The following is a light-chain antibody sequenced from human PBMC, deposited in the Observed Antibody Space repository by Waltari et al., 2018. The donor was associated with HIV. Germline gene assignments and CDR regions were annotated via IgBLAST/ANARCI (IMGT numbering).Light chain of an antibody. Sequence: QSALTQPRSVSGSPGQSVAISCTGTSSDVGGYYCVSWYQQHPGKAPTLIIYDVTKRPSGVPDRLSGSKSGNTASLTISGLQAEDEADYYCCSYAGIYTPFVVGTGTKVTVL. CDR2: DVT. V-gene: IGLV2-11*01. J-gene: IGLJ1*01. CDR1: SSDVGGYYC. CDR3: CSYAGIYTPFV.